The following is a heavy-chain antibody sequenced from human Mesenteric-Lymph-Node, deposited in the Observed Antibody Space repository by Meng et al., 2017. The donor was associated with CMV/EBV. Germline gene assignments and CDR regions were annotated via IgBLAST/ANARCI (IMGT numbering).Heavy chain of an antibody. Sequence: ASVKVSCKASGYTFSNNYIHWMRQAPGQGLEWMGIVNPSGGSATYARKFQGRVSMTRDTSTSTVYMELRSLRSEDTAVYYCARVEGGRSLPYGVVTGGWFDPWGQGTLVTVSS. CDR2: VNPSGGSA. CDR1: GYTFSNNY. D-gene: IGHD3-3*01. CDR3: ARVEGGRSLPYGVVTGGWFDP. V-gene: IGHV1-46*01. J-gene: IGHJ5*02.